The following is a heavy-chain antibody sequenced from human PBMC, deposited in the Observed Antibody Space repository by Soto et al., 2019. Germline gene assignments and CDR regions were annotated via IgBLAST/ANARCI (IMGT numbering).Heavy chain of an antibody. J-gene: IGHJ4*02. CDR2: ISYDGTNK. Sequence: GGSLRLSCAASGFTFSSYGMHWVRLAPGKGLEWGAIISYDGTNKYYADSVKGRFTISRDNSKTTLYLLLNSLRAEDTAVYYCAIELENIAAAGTIEYWGLGTLVPVSS. D-gene: IGHD6-13*01. V-gene: IGHV3-30*03. CDR1: GFTFSSYG. CDR3: AIELENIAAAGTIEY.